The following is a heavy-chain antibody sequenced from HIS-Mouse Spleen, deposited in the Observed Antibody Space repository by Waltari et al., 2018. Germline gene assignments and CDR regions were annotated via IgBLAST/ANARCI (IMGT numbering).Heavy chain of an antibody. D-gene: IGHD4-4*01. Sequence: QVQLVQSGAEVKKPGASVKVSRKASGYTFTSSASTWVRQATGQGLEWMGWMNPNSGNTGYAQKFQGRVTMTRNTSISTAYMELSSLRSEDTAVYYCARGHDYSNYFDYWGQGTLVTVSS. V-gene: IGHV1-8*01. CDR3: ARGHDYSNYFDY. J-gene: IGHJ4*02. CDR2: MNPNSGNT. CDR1: GYTFTSSA.